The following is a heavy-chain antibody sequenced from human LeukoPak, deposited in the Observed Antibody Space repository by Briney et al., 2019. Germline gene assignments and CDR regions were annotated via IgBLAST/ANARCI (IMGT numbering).Heavy chain of an antibody. J-gene: IGHJ5*02. V-gene: IGHV4-59*08. D-gene: IGHD2-21*02. Sequence: SETLSHTCTVSGGSISSYYWSWIRQPPGKGLEWIGYIYYSGSTNYNPSLKSRVTISVDTSKNQFSLKLSSVTAADTAAYYCARLAYCGGDCLGWFDPWGQGTLVTVSS. CDR2: IYYSGST. CDR3: ARLAYCGGDCLGWFDP. CDR1: GGSISSYY.